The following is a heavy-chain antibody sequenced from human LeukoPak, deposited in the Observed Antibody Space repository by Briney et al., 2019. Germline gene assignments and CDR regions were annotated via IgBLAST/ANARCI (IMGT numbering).Heavy chain of an antibody. CDR3: ARGYWNDPFENWFDP. CDR1: DDSFSTHY. CDR2: ISSIGST. V-gene: IGHV4-59*11. Sequence: PSETLSLTCSVSDDSFSTHYWTWIRQPPGKGLEWIGYISSIGSTNYNPSLKSRVTISVDTSKKQFSLKMTSVTAADTAVYYCARGYWNDPFENWFDPWGQGTLVTVSS. J-gene: IGHJ5*02. D-gene: IGHD1-1*01.